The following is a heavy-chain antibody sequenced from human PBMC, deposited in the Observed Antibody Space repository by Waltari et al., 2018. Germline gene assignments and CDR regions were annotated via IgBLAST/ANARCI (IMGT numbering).Heavy chain of an antibody. CDR1: GFTFSSYA. CDR3: AKVGGGITIFGVVSATYYFDY. CDR2: ISGSGGST. J-gene: IGHJ4*02. V-gene: IGHV3-23*01. Sequence: EVQLLESGGGLVQPGGSLRLSCAASGFTFSSYAMSWVRQAPGTGLEWVSAISGSGGSTYYADSVKGRFTISRDNSKNTLYLQMNSLRAEDTAVYYCAKVGGGITIFGVVSATYYFDYWGQGTLVTVSS. D-gene: IGHD3-3*01.